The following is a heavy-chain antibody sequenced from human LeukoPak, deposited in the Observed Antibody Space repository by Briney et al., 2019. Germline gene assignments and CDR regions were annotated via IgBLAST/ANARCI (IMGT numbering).Heavy chain of an antibody. CDR1: GFMFSTHW. D-gene: IGHD6-13*01. V-gene: IGHV3-7*01. CDR2: INQDGRET. Sequence: PGGSLRLSCGASGFMFSTHWMSWVRQAPGKGLEWVANINQDGRETYYVDSVKGRLTISRDNAQNSLYLQMNSLRAEDTAVYYCARDGVDAGIYFDYWGQGALVTVSS. CDR3: ARDGVDAGIYFDY. J-gene: IGHJ4*02.